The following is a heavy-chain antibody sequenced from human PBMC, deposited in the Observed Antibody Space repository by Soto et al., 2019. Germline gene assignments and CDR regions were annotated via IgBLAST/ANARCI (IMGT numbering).Heavy chain of an antibody. J-gene: IGHJ4*02. CDR2: ISPMFGAA. CDR3: AREVQGHTPAFVY. CDR1: GGTFNTYA. V-gene: IGHV1-69*19. Sequence: QVQLVQSGAEMKKPGSSVKVSCQSSGGTFNTYAMNWVRQAPGQGPEWMGDISPMFGAANYAPKVQGRVTITADESTGTSYMQLSSLTSEDTALYFCAREVQGHTPAFVYWGQGTRVTVSS.